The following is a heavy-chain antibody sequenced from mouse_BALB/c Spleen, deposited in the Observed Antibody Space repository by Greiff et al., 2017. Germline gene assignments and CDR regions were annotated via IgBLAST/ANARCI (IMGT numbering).Heavy chain of an antibody. CDR2: IWAGGST. CDR3: ARDNGYGGYAMDY. Sequence: VHLVESGPGLVAPSQSLSITCTVSGFSLTSYGVHWVRQPPGKGLEWLGVIWAGGSTNYNSALMSRLSISKDNSKSQVFLKMNSLQTDDTAMYYCARDNGYGGYAMDYWGQGTSVTVSS. V-gene: IGHV2-9*02. J-gene: IGHJ4*01. CDR1: GFSLTSYG. D-gene: IGHD1-2*01.